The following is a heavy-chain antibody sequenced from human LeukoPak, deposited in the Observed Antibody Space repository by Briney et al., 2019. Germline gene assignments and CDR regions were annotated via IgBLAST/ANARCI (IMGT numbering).Heavy chain of an antibody. V-gene: IGHV3-33*01. CDR3: ARDQTYSGSGIYTYFDY. Sequence: GGSLRLSCAASGFTFSSYGMHWVRQAPGKGLEWVAVIWYDGSNKYYADSVKGRFTISRDNSKNTLYLQMNSLRAEDTAVYYCARDQTYSGSGIYTYFDYWGQGTLVTVSS. J-gene: IGHJ4*02. CDR1: GFTFSSYG. D-gene: IGHD3-10*01. CDR2: IWYDGSNK.